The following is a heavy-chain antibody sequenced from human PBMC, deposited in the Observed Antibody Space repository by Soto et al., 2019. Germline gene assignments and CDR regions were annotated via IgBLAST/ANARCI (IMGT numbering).Heavy chain of an antibody. CDR2: IYWDDDK. CDR1: GFSLSTSGVG. J-gene: IGHJ4*02. D-gene: IGHD2-15*01. CDR3: AQRLHVETQFDY. V-gene: IGHV2-5*02. Sequence: QITLKESGPTLVKPTQTLTLTCTFSGFSLSTSGVGVGWIRQPPGKALEWLALIYWDDDKRYSPSLKSRLTIXKXXSKNQVVLTMTNMDPVDTATYYCAQRLHVETQFDYWGQGTLVTVSS.